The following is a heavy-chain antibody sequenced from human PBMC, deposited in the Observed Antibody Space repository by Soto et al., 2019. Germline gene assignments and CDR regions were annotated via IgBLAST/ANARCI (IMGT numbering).Heavy chain of an antibody. V-gene: IGHV1-2*02. CDR1: GYTFTGYY. Sequence: ASVKVSCKASGYTFTGYYMHRVRQAPGQGLEWMGWINPNSGGTNYARKFQGRVTMTRDTSISTAYMELSRLRSDDTAVYYCARDGRQYDILTGLDVWGQGTTVTVSS. CDR3: ARDGRQYDILTGLDV. CDR2: INPNSGGT. J-gene: IGHJ6*02. D-gene: IGHD3-9*01.